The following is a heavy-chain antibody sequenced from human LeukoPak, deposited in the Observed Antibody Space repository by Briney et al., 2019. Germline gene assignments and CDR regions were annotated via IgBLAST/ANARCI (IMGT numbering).Heavy chain of an antibody. V-gene: IGHV3-23*01. CDR1: GFTFSSYA. D-gene: IGHD7-27*01. Sequence: GGSLRLSCAASGFTFSSYAMSWVRQAPGKGLEWVSVISGSGGSTYYADSVKGRFTISRDNSKNTLYLQMNSLRAEDTAVYYCAKALHGTSGASFYMDVWGKGTTVTVSS. CDR3: AKALHGTSGASFYMDV. CDR2: ISGSGGST. J-gene: IGHJ6*03.